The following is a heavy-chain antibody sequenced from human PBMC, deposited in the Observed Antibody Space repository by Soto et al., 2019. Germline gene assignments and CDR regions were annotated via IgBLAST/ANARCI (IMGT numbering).Heavy chain of an antibody. CDR2: ITPSFGTA. Sequence: SVKVSCKASGVTFSSYAISWVRQAPGQGLEWLGGITPSFGTANYAQKFQGRVTITAYELTSTAYMELSSLSSEDTAVYYCARYNVVTASFDYWVQGTLVTVSS. CDR1: GVTFSSYA. V-gene: IGHV1-69*13. D-gene: IGHD2-21*02. J-gene: IGHJ4*02. CDR3: ARYNVVTASFDY.